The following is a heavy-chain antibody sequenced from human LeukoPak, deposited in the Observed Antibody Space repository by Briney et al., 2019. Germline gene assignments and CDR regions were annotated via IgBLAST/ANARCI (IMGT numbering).Heavy chain of an antibody. D-gene: IGHD6-19*01. CDR1: GYTFTGYY. CDR2: INPNSGGT. J-gene: IGHJ4*02. Sequence: ASVKVSCKASGYTFTGYYMHWVRQAPGQGLEWMGWINPNSGGTNYAQKFQGRVTMTRDTSISTAYMELSRLRSDDTAVYYCAREYYWASSSGWLPTFDYWGQGTLVTVSS. V-gene: IGHV1-2*02. CDR3: AREYYWASSSGWLPTFDY.